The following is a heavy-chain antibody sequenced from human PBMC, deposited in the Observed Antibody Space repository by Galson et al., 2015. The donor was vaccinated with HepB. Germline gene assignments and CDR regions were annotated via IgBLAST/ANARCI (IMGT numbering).Heavy chain of an antibody. Sequence: SVKVSCKASGYTFTTYAMHWVRQAPGQGLEWMGWINTANGNTHYSQRFQGRVTITRDTSASTAYMELSSLRSEDTSVYYCAEDGGPNWWQALDVWGQGTLVTVSS. CDR1: GYTFTTYA. CDR3: AEDGGPNWWQALDV. D-gene: IGHD2-8*02. CDR2: INTANGNT. V-gene: IGHV1-3*04. J-gene: IGHJ3*01.